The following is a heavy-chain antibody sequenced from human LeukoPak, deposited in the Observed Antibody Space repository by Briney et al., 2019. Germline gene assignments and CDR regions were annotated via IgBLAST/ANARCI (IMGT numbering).Heavy chain of an antibody. Sequence: HGASVKVSCKASGYTFTNYGISWVRQAPGQGLEWMGWISAYNGNTNYAQKLQGRVTMTTDTSASTAYMEPRSLRSDDTALYYCARDLVHAFDIWGQGTMVTVSS. CDR1: GYTFTNYG. J-gene: IGHJ3*02. V-gene: IGHV1-18*01. CDR3: ARDLVHAFDI. CDR2: ISAYNGNT. D-gene: IGHD2-21*01.